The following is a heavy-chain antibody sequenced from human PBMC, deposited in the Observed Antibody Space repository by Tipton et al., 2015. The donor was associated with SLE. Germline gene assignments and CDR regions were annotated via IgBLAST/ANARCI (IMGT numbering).Heavy chain of an antibody. CDR2: ISSSSSYI. CDR3: ARGEVTDWFDP. J-gene: IGHJ5*02. CDR1: GFTFSSYS. Sequence: GSLRLSCAASGFTFSSYSMNWVRQAPGKGLEWVSSISSSSSYIYYADSVKGRFTISRDNAKNSLYLQMNSLRAEDTAVYYCARGEVTDWFDPWGQGTLVTVSS. V-gene: IGHV3-21*01. D-gene: IGHD2-21*02.